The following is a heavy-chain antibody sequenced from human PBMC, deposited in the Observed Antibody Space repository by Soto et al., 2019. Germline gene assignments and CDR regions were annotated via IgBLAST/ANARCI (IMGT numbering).Heavy chain of an antibody. V-gene: IGHV4-30-4*08. J-gene: IGHJ5*02. CDR3: AKYQAPEFDP. CDR1: GPSIGSSDDY. CDR2: ISDSGST. D-gene: IGHD2-2*01. Sequence: PXETLSLTCSVSGPSIGSSDDYWTWIRQSPGKGLEWIGYISDSGSTFYNPSLRSRLTIALDTSKNHFSRKLNSVTAADTAVYYCAKYQAPEFDPWGQGIPVT.